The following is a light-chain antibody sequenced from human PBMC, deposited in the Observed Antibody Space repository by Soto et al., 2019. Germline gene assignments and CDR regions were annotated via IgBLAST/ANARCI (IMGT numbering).Light chain of an antibody. CDR3: QQSYSTPRT. Sequence: DIQMTQSSSSLSASVGDRVTITCRASQSISSYLNWYQQKPGKAPKLLIYAASSLQSGVPSRFSGSGSATDFTLTISSLQPEDFATYYCQQSYSTPRTFGGGTKVEIK. CDR2: AAS. J-gene: IGKJ4*01. CDR1: QSISSY. V-gene: IGKV1-39*01.